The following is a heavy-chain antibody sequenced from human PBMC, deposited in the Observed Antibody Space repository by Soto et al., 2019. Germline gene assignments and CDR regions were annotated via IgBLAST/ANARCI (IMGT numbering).Heavy chain of an antibody. J-gene: IGHJ5*02. CDR2: ISAYNGNT. V-gene: IGHV1-18*01. CDR3: ARGGLRYCSSTSCRVDCFDP. CDR1: GYTFTSYG. D-gene: IGHD2-2*01. Sequence: ASVKVSCKASGYTFTSYGISGVRQAPGQGLEWMGWISAYNGNTNYAQKLQGRVTMTTDTSTSTAYMELRSLRSDDTAVYYCARGGLRYCSSTSCRVDCFDPWGQGTLVTVPS.